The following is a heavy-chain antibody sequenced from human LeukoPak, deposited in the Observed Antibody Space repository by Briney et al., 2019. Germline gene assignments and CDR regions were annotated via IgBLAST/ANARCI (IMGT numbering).Heavy chain of an antibody. Sequence: GSSVKVSCKASGGTFSSYAISWVRQAPGQGLEWMGWMNPNSGNTGYAQKFQGRVTITRNTSISTAYMELSSLRSEDTAVYYCAREGNRILGDYWGQGTLVTVSS. CDR1: GGTFSSYA. D-gene: IGHD3-3*01. CDR2: MNPNSGNT. CDR3: AREGNRILGDY. J-gene: IGHJ4*02. V-gene: IGHV1-8*03.